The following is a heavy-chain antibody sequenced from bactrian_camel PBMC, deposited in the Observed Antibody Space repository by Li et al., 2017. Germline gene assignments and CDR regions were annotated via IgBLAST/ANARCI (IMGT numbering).Heavy chain of an antibody. J-gene: IGHJ7*01. CDR2: IDSDGGT. CDR1: GYTVSNYC. Sequence: HVQLVESGGGSVQPGGSLRLACTASGYTVSNYCLGWYRQAPGKEREWVAAIDSDGGTSVADSLKGRFTISQDSAKNTAILQMTDLKPEDSAMYYCAANSGRYGGTCESHIGMDYWGKGTQVTVS. V-gene: IGHV3S53*01. D-gene: IGHD6*01.